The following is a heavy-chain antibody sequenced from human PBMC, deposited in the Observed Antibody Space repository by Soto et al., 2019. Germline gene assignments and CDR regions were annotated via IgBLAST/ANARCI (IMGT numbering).Heavy chain of an antibody. Sequence: QITLKESGPTLVKPTQTLTLTCTFSAFSLSTSGVGVGWIRQPPGKALEWLTFIYWDDDKRYSPSLKSRLTITKEPSKNQVVLTMTNMDPVDTATYYCARLVAAGITYYFDSWGQGTLVTVSS. D-gene: IGHD2-21*01. CDR2: IYWDDDK. CDR1: AFSLSTSGVG. J-gene: IGHJ4*02. CDR3: ARLVAAGITYYFDS. V-gene: IGHV2-5*02.